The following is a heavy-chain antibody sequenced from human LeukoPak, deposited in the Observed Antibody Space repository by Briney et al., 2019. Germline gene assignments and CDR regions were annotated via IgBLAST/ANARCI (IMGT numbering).Heavy chain of an antibody. Sequence: SETLSLTCTVSGGSITSGSYYWVWIRQPAGKGLEYIGGIYASGSTRYNTSLKSRVTMSLDTSKNQFSLNLSSVTAADTAVYHCASDPGGSGPGLWGQGTLVTVSS. J-gene: IGHJ4*02. CDR2: IYASGST. CDR1: GGSITSGSYY. V-gene: IGHV4-61*02. D-gene: IGHD1-26*01. CDR3: ASDPGGSGPGL.